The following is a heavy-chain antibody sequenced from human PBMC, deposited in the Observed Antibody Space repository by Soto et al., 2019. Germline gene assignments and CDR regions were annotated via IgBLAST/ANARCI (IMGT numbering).Heavy chain of an antibody. D-gene: IGHD1-26*01. V-gene: IGHV4-31*03. CDR2: VYHTGAT. Sequence: QVQLQESGPGLVEPSQTLSLVCSVSGDPLSSGGYYWSWVRQSPGKALEWIGFVYHTGATYSHPSLESRVTMAVDMSKNEFSLKLTSVTAADTATYYCAREGHSSWEWLDPWGQGILVTVSS. J-gene: IGHJ5*02. CDR3: AREGHSSWEWLDP. CDR1: GDPLSSGGYY.